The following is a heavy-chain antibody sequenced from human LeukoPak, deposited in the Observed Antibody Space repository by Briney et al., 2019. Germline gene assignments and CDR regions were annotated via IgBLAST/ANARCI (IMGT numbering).Heavy chain of an antibody. CDR1: GYTFTDYY. Sequence: ASVPVSCMASGYTFTDYYMHWVRQAPGQGRERMGWINPNSGGTNYAQKFQGRVTMTRDTSISTAYMELSRLRSDDTAVYYCARASRRVATELGYWGQGTLVTVSS. D-gene: IGHD5-12*01. J-gene: IGHJ4*02. V-gene: IGHV1-2*02. CDR3: ARASRRVATELGY. CDR2: INPNSGGT.